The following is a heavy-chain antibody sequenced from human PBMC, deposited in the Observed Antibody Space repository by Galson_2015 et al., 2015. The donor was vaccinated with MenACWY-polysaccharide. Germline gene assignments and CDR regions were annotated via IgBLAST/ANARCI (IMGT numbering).Heavy chain of an antibody. CDR2: ITGSGGST. Sequence: SLRLSCAASGFTFSTYGMSWVRQAPGKGLEWVSAITGSGGSTYYADSVKGRFTISRDSSKNTVYLQMNSLRAEDTAVYYCAKEGSCSGGSCSGWFDPWGQGTLVTVSS. CDR3: AKEGSCSGGSCSGWFDP. CDR1: GFTFSTYG. V-gene: IGHV3-23*01. D-gene: IGHD2-15*01. J-gene: IGHJ5*02.